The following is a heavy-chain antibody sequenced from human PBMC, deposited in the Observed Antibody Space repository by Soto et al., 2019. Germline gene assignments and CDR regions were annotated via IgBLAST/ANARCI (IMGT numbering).Heavy chain of an antibody. J-gene: IGHJ4*02. CDR2: IYYSGTA. Sequence: QLQLQESGPGLVRPSETLSLTCTVSGGSISGSDYYWGWVRQPPGKGLEWIGNIYYSGTAYYSPSLKGGVTIAVDTAKYRSPLSRGWGPAADRAVYSLVHMRGGWLPREGGKGPLSTFSS. V-gene: IGHV4-39*01. CDR1: GGSISGSDYY. D-gene: IGHD5-12*01. CDR3: VHMRGGWLPRE.